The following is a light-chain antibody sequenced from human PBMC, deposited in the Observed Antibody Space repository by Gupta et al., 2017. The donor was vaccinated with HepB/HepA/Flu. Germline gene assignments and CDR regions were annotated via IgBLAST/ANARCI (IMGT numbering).Light chain of an antibody. J-gene: IGLJ2*01. CDR3: SSYTSSSTVV. CDR1: SSDVGGYNY. CDR2: DVS. V-gene: IGLV2-14*03. Sequence: QSALTQPASASGSPGTSITISCPGTSSDVGGYNYVSWYQQHPGKAPKLMIYDVSNRPSGVSNRFSGSKSGNTASLTISGLQAEDEADYYCSSYTSSSTVVFGGGTKLTVL.